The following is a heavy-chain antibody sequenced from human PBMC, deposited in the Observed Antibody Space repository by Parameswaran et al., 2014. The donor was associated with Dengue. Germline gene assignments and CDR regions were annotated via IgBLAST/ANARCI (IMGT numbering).Heavy chain of an antibody. CDR3: FGSNIWSY. CDR2: INQDGSQK. D-gene: IGHD2/OR15-2a*01. V-gene: IGHV3-7*01. Sequence: RWIRQPPGKGLEWVANINQDGSQKSYLDSVKGRFTISKDNAENSLFLQLNSLRAEDTAVYYCFGSNIWSYWGPGTLVTVSS. J-gene: IGHJ4*02.